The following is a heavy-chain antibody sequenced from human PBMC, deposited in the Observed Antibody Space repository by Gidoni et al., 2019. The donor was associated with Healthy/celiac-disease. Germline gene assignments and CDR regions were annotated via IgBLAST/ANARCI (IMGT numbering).Heavy chain of an antibody. Sequence: QVQLQESGPGLVKPSETLSLTCTVSGGSVSSGSYYWSWSRQPPGKGLEWIGYIYYSGSTNYNPSLNSRVTISVDTSKNQFSLKLSSVTAADTAVYSCARGGRDYVVWYFDLWGRGTLVTVSS. V-gene: IGHV4-61*01. CDR2: IYYSGST. CDR3: ARGGRDYVVWYFDL. D-gene: IGHD4-17*01. CDR1: GGSVSSGSYY. J-gene: IGHJ2*01.